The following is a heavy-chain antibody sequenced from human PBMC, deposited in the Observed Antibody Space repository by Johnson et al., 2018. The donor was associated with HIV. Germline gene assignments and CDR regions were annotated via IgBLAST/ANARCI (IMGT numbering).Heavy chain of an antibody. V-gene: IGHV3-7*02. CDR2: IKQDGSEK. J-gene: IGHJ3*02. CDR3: AKAVGGYAFDI. Sequence: VQLVESGGGLVKPGGSLRLSCAASGFTFSSYWMSWVRQAPGKGLEWVANIKQDGSEKYYGDSVKGRFTISRDNSKNTLYLQMNSLRVEDTAVYYCAKAVGGYAFDIWGQGTMVTVSS. CDR1: GFTFSSYW. D-gene: IGHD1-26*01.